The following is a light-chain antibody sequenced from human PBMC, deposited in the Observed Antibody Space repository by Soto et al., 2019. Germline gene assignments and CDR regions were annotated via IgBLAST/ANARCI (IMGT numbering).Light chain of an antibody. Sequence: QSALTQPASVSGSTGQSITISCTGTSSDAGGYNYVSWYQQHPGKAPKLMIYDVSNRPSGVSNRFSGSKSGNTASLTISGLQAEDEADYYCSSYTSSSKVFGGGTKLTVL. CDR2: DVS. J-gene: IGLJ2*01. V-gene: IGLV2-14*01. CDR1: SSDAGGYNY. CDR3: SSYTSSSKV.